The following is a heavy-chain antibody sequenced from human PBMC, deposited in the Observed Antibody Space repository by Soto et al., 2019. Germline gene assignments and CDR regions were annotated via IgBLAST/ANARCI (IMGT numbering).Heavy chain of an antibody. CDR1: RYTFTIYC. CDR2: ISAYNGNT. J-gene: IGHJ5*02. D-gene: IGHD6-13*01. Sequence: GAAVQVSCKASRYTFTIYCISCVRQSAGQGLDGMGCISAYNGNTNYAQKLQGRVTMTTDTSTSTAYMELRSLRSDDTAVYYCAREIAAAGTAWFDPWGQGTLVTVSS. CDR3: AREIAAAGTAWFDP. V-gene: IGHV1-18*01.